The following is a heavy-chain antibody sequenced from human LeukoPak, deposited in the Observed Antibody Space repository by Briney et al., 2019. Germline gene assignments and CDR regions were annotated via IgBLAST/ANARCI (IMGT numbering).Heavy chain of an antibody. CDR2: ISFDATKE. CDR1: GFTFNKYD. Sequence: GVLRLSCAASGFTFNKYDMHWVRQAPGTGLDWVAFISFDATKEHYADSVKGRFTISRDNAKNTLYLQTNSLRAEDTAVYYCAHGSMYQLDYWGQGTLGTVSS. V-gene: IGHV3-30*04. D-gene: IGHD2-2*01. CDR3: AHGSMYQLDY. J-gene: IGHJ4*02.